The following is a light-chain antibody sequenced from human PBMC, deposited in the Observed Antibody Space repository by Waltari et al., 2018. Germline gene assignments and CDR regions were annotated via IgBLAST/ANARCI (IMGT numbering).Light chain of an antibody. V-gene: IGKV3-20*01. Sequence: EILLTQSPGPLSSSPGERATLSCRASQSISRALAWYQQKPGQAPRLLIFDTSKRATGIPDRFSGSGSGTDFSLTISRLEPEDFAVYYCQHYVRLPATFGQGTKVEIK. CDR1: QSISRA. J-gene: IGKJ2*01. CDR2: DTS. CDR3: QHYVRLPAT.